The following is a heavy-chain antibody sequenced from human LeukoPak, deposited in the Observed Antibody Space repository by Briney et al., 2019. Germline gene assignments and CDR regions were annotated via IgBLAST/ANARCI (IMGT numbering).Heavy chain of an antibody. CDR2: IYTSGST. CDR3: ARDRDYSNYDDNWFDP. V-gene: IGHV4-61*02. Sequence: SETLSLTCTVSGGSISSGSYYWSWIRQPAGKGLEWIGRIYTSGSTNYNPSLKSRVTISVDTSKNQFSLKLSSVTAADTAVYYCARDRDYSNYDDNWFDPWGQGTLVTVSS. J-gene: IGHJ5*02. CDR1: GGSISSGSYY. D-gene: IGHD4-11*01.